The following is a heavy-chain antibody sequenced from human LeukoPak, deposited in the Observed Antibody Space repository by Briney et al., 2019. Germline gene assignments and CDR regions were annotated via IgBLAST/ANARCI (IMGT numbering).Heavy chain of an antibody. CDR3: ARDHKEYCSGGSCYEGADY. Sequence: VASVKVSCKASEGTFSSYAISWVRQAPGQGLEWMGGIIPIFGTANYAQKFQGRVTITADESTSTAYMELSSLRSEDTAVYYCARDHKEYCSGGSCYEGADYWGQGTLVTVSS. J-gene: IGHJ4*02. V-gene: IGHV1-69*13. CDR2: IIPIFGTA. CDR1: EGTFSSYA. D-gene: IGHD2-15*01.